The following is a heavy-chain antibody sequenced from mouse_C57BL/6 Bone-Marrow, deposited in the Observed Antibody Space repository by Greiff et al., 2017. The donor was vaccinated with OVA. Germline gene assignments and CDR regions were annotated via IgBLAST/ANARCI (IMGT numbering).Heavy chain of an antibody. D-gene: IGHD2-4*01. CDR1: GYTFTSYG. V-gene: IGHV1-81*01. J-gene: IGHJ3*01. CDR2: IYPRSGNT. Sequence: QVQLQQSGAELARPGASVKLSCKASGYTFTSYGISWVKQRTGQGLEWIGEIYPRSGNTYYNEKFKGKATLTADKSSSTAYMELRSLTSEDSAVYFCARSGRLRLWFAYWGQGTLVTVSA. CDR3: ARSGRLRLWFAY.